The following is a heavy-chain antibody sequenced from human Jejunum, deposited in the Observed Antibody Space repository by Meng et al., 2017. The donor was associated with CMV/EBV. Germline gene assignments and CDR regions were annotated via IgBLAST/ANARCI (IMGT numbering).Heavy chain of an antibody. CDR1: GGSLSSSAYY. J-gene: IGHJ4*02. CDR2: INHSGIA. Sequence: CSVYGGSLSSSAYYWSWIRQPPGKGLEWIGEINHSGIANYIPSLKSRVTMSMDTSKNQFSLKLRSVTAADTAIYFCVRMPSNTIDYWGQGSLVTVSS. V-gene: IGHV4-34*01. CDR3: VRMPSNTIDY. D-gene: IGHD2-2*01.